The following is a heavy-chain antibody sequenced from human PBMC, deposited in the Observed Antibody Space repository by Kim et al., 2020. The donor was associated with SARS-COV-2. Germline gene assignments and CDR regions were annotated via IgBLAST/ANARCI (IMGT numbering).Heavy chain of an antibody. V-gene: IGHV3-21*01. J-gene: IGHJ6*02. CDR3: ARESTEEGAYYYGSGSRYYYGMDV. Sequence: GGSLRLSCAASGFTFSSYSMNWVRQAPGKGLEWVSSISSSSSYIYYADSVKGRFTISRDNAKNSLYLQMNSLRAEDTAVYYCARESTEEGAYYYGSGSRYYYGMDVWGQGTTVTVSS. D-gene: IGHD3-10*01. CDR1: GFTFSSYS. CDR2: ISSSSSYI.